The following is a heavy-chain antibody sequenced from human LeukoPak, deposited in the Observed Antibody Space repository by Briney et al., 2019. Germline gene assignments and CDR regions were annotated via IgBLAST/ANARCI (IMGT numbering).Heavy chain of an antibody. J-gene: IGHJ4*02. CDR3: ATLYYDILTGYSDPFDY. CDR2: IYYGGST. V-gene: IGHV4-39*01. Sequence: SETLSLTCTVSGGSISSSSYYWGWIRQPPGKGLEWIGSIYYGGSTCYNPSLKSRVTISVDTSKNQFSLKLSSVTAADTAVYYCATLYYDILTGYSDPFDYWGQGTLVTVSS. D-gene: IGHD3-9*01. CDR1: GGSISSSSYY.